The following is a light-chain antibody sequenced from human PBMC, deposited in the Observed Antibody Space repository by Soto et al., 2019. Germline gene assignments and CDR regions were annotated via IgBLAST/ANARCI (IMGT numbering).Light chain of an antibody. CDR3: QQRSNWPPIT. CDR2: DAS. V-gene: IGKV3-11*01. J-gene: IGKJ5*01. Sequence: EIVLTQSPATLSLSPGERATLSCRASQSISSYLAWYQQKPGQAPRLLIYDASHRATGIPARFSGGGSGTDFTLTISSLETEDFAVYYCQQRSNWPPITFGQGTRLEIK. CDR1: QSISSY.